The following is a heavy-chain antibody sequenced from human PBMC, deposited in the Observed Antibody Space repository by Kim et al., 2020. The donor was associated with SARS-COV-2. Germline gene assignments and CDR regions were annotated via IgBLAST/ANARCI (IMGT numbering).Heavy chain of an antibody. CDR3: AKEGGPIADRGIDY. V-gene: IGHV3-23*01. D-gene: IGHD6-6*01. J-gene: IGHJ4*02. CDR2: ISDSGGST. CDR1: GFTFSSYA. Sequence: GGSLRLSCAASGFTFSSYAMSWVRQAPGKGLEWVSVISDSGGSTYYADPVKGRFTITRATSKNTQYLQMYSLRAEDTAVYYCAKEGGPIADRGIDYWGQG.